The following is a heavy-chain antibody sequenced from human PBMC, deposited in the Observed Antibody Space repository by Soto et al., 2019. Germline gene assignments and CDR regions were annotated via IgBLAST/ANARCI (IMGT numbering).Heavy chain of an antibody. D-gene: IGHD1-1*01. CDR3: XRRVVTTFSDYYYGMDV. CDR1: GYSFTSYW. Sequence: PGESLKISCKGSGYSFTSYWIGWVRQMPGKGLEWMGIIYPGDSDTRYSPSFQGQVTISADKSISTAYLQWSSLKASDTAMYYCXRRVVTTFSDYYYGMDVWGQGTTVTVSS. V-gene: IGHV5-51*01. J-gene: IGHJ6*02. CDR2: IYPGDSDT.